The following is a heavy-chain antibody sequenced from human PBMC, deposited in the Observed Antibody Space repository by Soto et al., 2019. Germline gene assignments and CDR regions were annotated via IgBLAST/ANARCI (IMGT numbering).Heavy chain of an antibody. CDR3: ARRYGWAFDI. CDR2: IYYSGST. D-gene: IGHD3-16*01. Sequence: QVQLQESGPGLVKPSETLSLTCTVSGGSISSYYWSWIRQPPGKGLEWIGYIYYSGSTNYNPPPKSRVTISVDTSNNQFSLKLSSVTAADTAVYYCARRYGWAFDIWGQGTMVTVSS. J-gene: IGHJ3*02. CDR1: GGSISSYY. V-gene: IGHV4-59*08.